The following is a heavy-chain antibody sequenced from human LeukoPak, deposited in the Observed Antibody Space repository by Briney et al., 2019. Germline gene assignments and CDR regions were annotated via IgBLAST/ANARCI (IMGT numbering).Heavy chain of an antibody. J-gene: IGHJ5*02. V-gene: IGHV1-18*01. CDR1: GYTFTSYG. Sequence: ASVTVSCKASGYTFTSYGISWVRQALGQGLEWMGWISAYNGNTNYAQKLQGRVTMTTDTSTSTAYMELRSLRSDDTAVYYCARDGVWFGELPNWFDPWGQGTLVTVSS. D-gene: IGHD3-10*01. CDR3: ARDGVWFGELPNWFDP. CDR2: ISAYNGNT.